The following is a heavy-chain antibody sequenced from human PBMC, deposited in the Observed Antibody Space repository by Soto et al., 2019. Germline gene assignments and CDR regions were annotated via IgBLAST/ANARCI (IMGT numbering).Heavy chain of an antibody. CDR2: IYYSGST. J-gene: IGHJ1*01. Sequence: PSETLSLTCTFSRLSISSSSYYWGWIRQPPGKGREWIGSIYYSGSTYYNPSLKSRVTISVDTSKNQFSLKLSSVTAADTAVYYRARHLAMAVPVWGQGTLVTVS. CDR3: ARHLAMAVPV. CDR1: RLSISSSSYY. V-gene: IGHV4-39*01. D-gene: IGHD6-19*01.